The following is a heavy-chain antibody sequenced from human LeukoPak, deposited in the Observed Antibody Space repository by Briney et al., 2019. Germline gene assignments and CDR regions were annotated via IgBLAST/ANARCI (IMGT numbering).Heavy chain of an antibody. CDR2: ISPSGGIT. D-gene: IGHD3-22*01. CDR3: ARHVVAVGFDY. CDR1: GFTFSSHG. V-gene: IGHV3-23*01. Sequence: GGTLRLSCAASGFTFSSHGMNWVRQAPGKGLEWVSGISPSGGITYYTDSVKGRFTISRDNSKNTVSLQMNSLRAEDTAVYYCARHVVAVGFDYWGQGTLVTVSS. J-gene: IGHJ4*02.